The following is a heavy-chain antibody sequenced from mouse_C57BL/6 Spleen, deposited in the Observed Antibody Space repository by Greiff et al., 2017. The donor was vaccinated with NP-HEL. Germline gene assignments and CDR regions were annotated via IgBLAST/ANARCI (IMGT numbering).Heavy chain of an antibody. CDR1: GYAFSSSW. V-gene: IGHV1-82*01. J-gene: IGHJ1*03. CDR2: IYPGDGDT. CDR3: ARSDNWDGYFDV. Sequence: QVQLQQSGPELVKPGASVKISCKASGYAFSSSWMNWVKQRPGKGLEWIGRIYPGDGDTNYNGKFKGKATLTADKSSSTAYMQLSSLTSEDSAVYFCARSDNWDGYFDVWGTGTTVTVSS. D-gene: IGHD4-1*01.